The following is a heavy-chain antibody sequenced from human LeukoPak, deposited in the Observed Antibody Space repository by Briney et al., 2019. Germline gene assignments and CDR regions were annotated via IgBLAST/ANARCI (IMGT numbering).Heavy chain of an antibody. V-gene: IGHV3-21*01. Sequence: GGSLRLSCAASGFTFSSYSMNWVRQAPGKGLESVSSISSSSSYIYYADSVKGRFTISRDNAKNSLYLQMNSLRAEDTAVYYCARDFPHYYDSSGYNRFDDYWGQGTLVTVSS. J-gene: IGHJ4*02. D-gene: IGHD3-22*01. CDR2: ISSSSSYI. CDR1: GFTFSSYS. CDR3: ARDFPHYYDSSGYNRFDDY.